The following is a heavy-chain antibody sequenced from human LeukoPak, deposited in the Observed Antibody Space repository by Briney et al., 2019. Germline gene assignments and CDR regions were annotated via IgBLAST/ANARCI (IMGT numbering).Heavy chain of an antibody. D-gene: IGHD6-13*01. J-gene: IGHJ5*02. CDR1: GYTFTNYY. Sequence: ASVKVSCKASGYTFTNYYMHWVRQAPGQGLEWMGIINPSGGSTSYAQKLQGRVTMTRDMSTNTVYMELSSLRSEDTAVYYCARGDGEAASLWENWFDPWGQGTLVTVSS. CDR2: INPSGGST. V-gene: IGHV1-46*01. CDR3: ARGDGEAASLWENWFDP.